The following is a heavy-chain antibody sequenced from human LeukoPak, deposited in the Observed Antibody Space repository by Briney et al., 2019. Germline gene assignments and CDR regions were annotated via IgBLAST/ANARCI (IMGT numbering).Heavy chain of an antibody. V-gene: IGHV3-48*03. D-gene: IGHD2-21*02. J-gene: IGHJ5*02. Sequence: PGGSLRLSCAASGFTFSSYEMNWVRQAPGKGLEWVSYIISSGSTIYYADSVKGRFTISRDNAKNSLYLQMNSLRAEDTAVYYCAREICGGDCYSGWFDPWGQGTPVTVSS. CDR3: AREICGGDCYSGWFDP. CDR2: IISSGSTI. CDR1: GFTFSSYE.